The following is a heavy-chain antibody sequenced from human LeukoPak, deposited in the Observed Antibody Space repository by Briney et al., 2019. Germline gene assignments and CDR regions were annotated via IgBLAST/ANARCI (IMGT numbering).Heavy chain of an antibody. Sequence: ASVKVSCKTSGYTFTGYYIHWVRQAPGQGLEWMGWINPNTGDTNYPQNFQGRVTMTRVTSISTVYMELSSLRSDDAAVYYCERDIDWSPFFWGQGTLVTVSS. D-gene: IGHD3-9*01. J-gene: IGHJ4*02. CDR1: GYTFTGYY. CDR3: ERDIDWSPFF. V-gene: IGHV1-2*02. CDR2: INPNTGDT.